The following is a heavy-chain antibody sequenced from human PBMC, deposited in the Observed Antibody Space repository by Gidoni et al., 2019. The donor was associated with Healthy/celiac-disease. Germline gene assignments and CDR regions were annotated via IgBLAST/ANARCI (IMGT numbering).Heavy chain of an antibody. V-gene: IGHV3-33*01. Sequence: QVQLVESGGGVVQPGRSVRLSCAASGFPFSSYGMHWVRQAPGKGLEGVAVIWYDGSNKYDADSVKGRFTISRDNSKNTLYLQMNSLRAEDTAVYYCARDGSPSGWYVNYFDYWGQGTLVTVSS. CDR1: GFPFSSYG. CDR2: IWYDGSNK. CDR3: ARDGSPSGWYVNYFDY. J-gene: IGHJ4*02. D-gene: IGHD6-19*01.